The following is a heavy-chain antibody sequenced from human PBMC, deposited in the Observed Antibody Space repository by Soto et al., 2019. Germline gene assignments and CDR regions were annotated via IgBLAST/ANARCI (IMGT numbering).Heavy chain of an antibody. J-gene: IGHJ3*02. Sequence: ASVKVSCKASGGTFTSYGISWVRQAPGQGLEWMGWISGYNGNINYAQKLQGRVTMTTDTSTSTAYMELRSLRSDDTAVYYCARHNPARGGAFDIWGQGTMVTVSS. CDR1: GGTFTSYG. CDR2: ISGYNGNI. D-gene: IGHD1-1*01. V-gene: IGHV1-18*01. CDR3: ARHNPARGGAFDI.